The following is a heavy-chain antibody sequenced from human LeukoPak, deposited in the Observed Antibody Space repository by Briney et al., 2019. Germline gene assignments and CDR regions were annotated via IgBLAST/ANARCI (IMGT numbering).Heavy chain of an antibody. CDR1: GFTFSNAW. D-gene: IGHD3-10*01. CDR3: TTGITMVRGVILPIDY. Sequence: GGSLRLSCAASGFTFSNAWMSWVRQAPGKGLEWVGRITSKTDGGTTDYAAPVKGRFTISRDDSKNTLYLQMNSLKTEDTAVYYCTTGITMVRGVILPIDYWGQGTLVTV. J-gene: IGHJ4*02. CDR2: ITSKTDGGTT. V-gene: IGHV3-15*01.